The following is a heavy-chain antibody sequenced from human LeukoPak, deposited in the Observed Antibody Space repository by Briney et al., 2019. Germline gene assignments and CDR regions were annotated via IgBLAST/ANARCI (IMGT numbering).Heavy chain of an antibody. CDR2: INSDGSWT. D-gene: IGHD2/OR15-2a*01. CDR3: VSFYETY. Sequence: PGGSLRLSCAASGNYWMHWVRQAPGKGLVWVSHINSDGSWTSYADSVKGQFTISKVNAKNTVYLQMNSLRAEDTAVYYCVSFYETYWGRGTLVTVSS. CDR1: GNYW. V-gene: IGHV3-74*01. J-gene: IGHJ4*02.